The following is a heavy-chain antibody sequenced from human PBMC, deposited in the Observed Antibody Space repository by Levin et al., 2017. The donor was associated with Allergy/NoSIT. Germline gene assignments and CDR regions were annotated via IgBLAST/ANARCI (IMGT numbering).Heavy chain of an antibody. J-gene: IGHJ3*02. Sequence: SETLSLTCAISGDSVSSNSAAWTWIRQSPSRGLEWLGRTYYRSKWYNDYAVSVKSRITINPDTSKNQFSLQLNSVTPEDTAVYYCARDRFDIVVVPASTPGAFDIWGQGTMVTVSS. CDR3: ARDRFDIVVVPASTPGAFDI. V-gene: IGHV6-1*01. D-gene: IGHD2-2*01. CDR2: TYYRSKWYN. CDR1: GDSVSSNSAA.